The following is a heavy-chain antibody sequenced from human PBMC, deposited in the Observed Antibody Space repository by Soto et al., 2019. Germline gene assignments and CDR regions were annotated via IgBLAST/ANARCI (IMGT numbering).Heavy chain of an antibody. CDR3: ARVSFTMARGLFLDV. V-gene: IGHV6-1*01. CDR2: TYYRSKWYN. D-gene: IGHD3-10*01. J-gene: IGHJ6*04. Sequence: SQTLSLTCAISGDIVSSNSAAWNWIRHSPSRGLEWLGRTYYRSKWYNDYAVSVKSRITINPDTSKNQFSLQLNSVTAADTAVYYCARVSFTMARGLFLDVWGKGTTVTVSS. CDR1: GDIVSSNSAA.